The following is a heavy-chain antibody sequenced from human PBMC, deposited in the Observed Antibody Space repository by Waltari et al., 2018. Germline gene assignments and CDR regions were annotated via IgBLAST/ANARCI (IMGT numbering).Heavy chain of an antibody. D-gene: IGHD1-26*01. CDR3: ARGRAIGMGATNPRFDP. Sequence: QVQLVQSRAEVKKPGSSVQVSCKASGGTFSSYAISWVRQACGQGLGWMGRKSHKLGTAKYGQKIQGKVTITTDKSKRTADRELGSLRSEDTAVYYCARGRAIGMGATNPRFDPWGQGTLGTVSA. V-gene: IGHV1-69*05. CDR1: GGTFSSYA. CDR2: KSHKLGTA. J-gene: IGHJ5*02.